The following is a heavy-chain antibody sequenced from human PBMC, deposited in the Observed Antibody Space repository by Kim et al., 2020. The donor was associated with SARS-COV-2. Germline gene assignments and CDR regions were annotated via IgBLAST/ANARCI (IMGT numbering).Heavy chain of an antibody. CDR3: AKDQLSFLAYYDFWSGYTKRGMDV. CDR1: GFTFSSYA. CDR2: ISGSGGST. D-gene: IGHD3-3*01. Sequence: GGSLRLSCAASGFTFSSYAMSWVRQAPGKGLEWVSAISGSGGSTYYADSVKGRFTISRDNSKNPLYLQMNSLRAEDTAVYYCAKDQLSFLAYYDFWSGYTKRGMDVWGQGTTVTVSS. V-gene: IGHV3-23*01. J-gene: IGHJ6*02.